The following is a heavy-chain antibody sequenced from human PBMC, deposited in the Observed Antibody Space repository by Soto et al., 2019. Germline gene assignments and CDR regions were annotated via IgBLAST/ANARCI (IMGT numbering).Heavy chain of an antibody. J-gene: IGHJ4*02. D-gene: IGHD2-15*01. CDR3: ASGATILYYPDY. CDR2: ISSSGSTI. V-gene: IGHV3-11*01. CDR1: GFTFSDYY. Sequence: GGSLILSCTASGFTFSDYYMSWIRQAPGKGLEWVSYISSSGSTIYYADSVKGRFTISRDNAKNSLYLQMNSLRAEDTAVYYCASGATILYYPDYWGQGTLVTVSS.